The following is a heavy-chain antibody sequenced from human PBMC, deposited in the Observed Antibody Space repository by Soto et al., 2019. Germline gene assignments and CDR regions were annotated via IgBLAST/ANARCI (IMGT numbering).Heavy chain of an antibody. CDR2: ISGSGGST. D-gene: IGHD4-17*01. CDR3: AKPLGDYYYYGMDV. Sequence: EVQLLESGGGLVQPGGSLRLSCAASGFTFSSYAMSWVRQAPGKGLEWVSAISGSGGSTYYADSVKGRFTSSRDNSKNTLYLQMNSLRAEDTAVYYCAKPLGDYYYYGMDVWGQGTTVTVSS. J-gene: IGHJ6*02. V-gene: IGHV3-23*01. CDR1: GFTFSSYA.